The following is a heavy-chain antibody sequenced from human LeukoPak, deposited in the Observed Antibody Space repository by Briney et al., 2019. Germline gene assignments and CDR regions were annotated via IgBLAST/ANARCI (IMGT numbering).Heavy chain of an antibody. CDR1: GYTFTSYG. CDR3: ARPGKGDILTSGGNWFDP. D-gene: IGHD3-9*01. Sequence: ASVKVSCTASGYTFTSYGISWVRQAPGQGLEWMGWISAYNGNTNYAQKLQGRVTMTTDTSTSTAYMELRSLRSDDTAVYYCARPGKGDILTSGGNWFDPWGQGTWSPSPQ. V-gene: IGHV1-18*01. CDR2: ISAYNGNT. J-gene: IGHJ5*02.